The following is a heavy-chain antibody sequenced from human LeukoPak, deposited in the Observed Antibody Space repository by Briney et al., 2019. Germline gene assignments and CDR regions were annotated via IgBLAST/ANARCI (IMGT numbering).Heavy chain of an antibody. CDR1: GYTFTSYG. CDR3: ARGSPPRRNYDSRGYYSYYFDY. V-gene: IGHV1-18*01. CDR2: ISAYNGNT. Sequence: GASVKVSCTASGYTFTSYGISWVRQAPGQGLEWMGWISAYNGNTHYAQTLQGRVTMTTDTSTSTVYMELRSLRSDDTAVYYCARGSPPRRNYDSRGYYSYYFDYWGQGTLVTVSS. J-gene: IGHJ4*02. D-gene: IGHD3-22*01.